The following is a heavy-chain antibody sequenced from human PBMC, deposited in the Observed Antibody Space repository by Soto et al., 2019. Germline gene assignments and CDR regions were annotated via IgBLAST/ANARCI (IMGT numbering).Heavy chain of an antibody. J-gene: IGHJ6*02. D-gene: IGHD3-22*01. CDR1: GGSISSGGYY. CDR2: IYYSGST. CDR3: ARGHMIVVPSGLDV. Sequence: QVQLQESGPGLVKPSQTLSLTCTVSGGSISSGGYYWSWIRQHPGKGLEWIGYIYYSGSTYYNPSLKMRVTISVDTSKNQFSLKLSSVTAADTAVYYCARGHMIVVPSGLDVWGQGTTVTVSS. V-gene: IGHV4-31*03.